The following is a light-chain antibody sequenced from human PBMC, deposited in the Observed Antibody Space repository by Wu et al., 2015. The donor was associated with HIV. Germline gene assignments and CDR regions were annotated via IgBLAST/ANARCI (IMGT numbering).Light chain of an antibody. CDR2: GAS. CDR3: QLYGPSPFT. V-gene: IGKV3-20*01. Sequence: ENVLTQSPGTLSLSPGERATLSCKASQSVRNNYFAWFQQRPGQAPRLLIYGASNRATGIPDRFSGSGSGTDFTLHISRLEPEDFAVYYCQLYGPSPFTFGPGTKVEIK. CDR1: QSVRNNY. J-gene: IGKJ3*01.